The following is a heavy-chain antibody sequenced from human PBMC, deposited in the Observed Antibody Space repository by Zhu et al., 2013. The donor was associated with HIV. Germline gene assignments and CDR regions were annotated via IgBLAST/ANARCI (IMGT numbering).Heavy chain of an antibody. CDR1: GYTFNGYY. CDR2: INPNNGGT. V-gene: IGHV1-2*02. D-gene: IGHD3-3*01. J-gene: IGHJ4*02. CDR3: ATNYDFSGGVYYFDY. Sequence: QVQLVQSGAEVKKPGASVKVSCKASGYTFNGYYMNWVRQAPGQGLEWMGWINPNNGGTNYAQKFQGRVTMTRDTSISTAYMELSRLRSDDTAVYYCATNYDFSGGVYYFDYWGQGTLVTVSS.